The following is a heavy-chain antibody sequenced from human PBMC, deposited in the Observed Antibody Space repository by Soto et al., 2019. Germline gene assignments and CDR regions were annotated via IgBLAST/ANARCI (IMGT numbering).Heavy chain of an antibody. V-gene: IGHV1-69*13. CDR2: IIPIFGTA. D-gene: IGHD3-22*01. CDR3: ARDRDYYDSSGYGTFQH. CDR1: GGTFSSYA. Sequence: VASVKVSCKASGGTFSSYAISWVRQAPGQGLEWMGGIIPIFGTANYAQKFQGRVTITADESTSTAYMELSSLRSEDTAVYYCARDRDYYDSSGYGTFQHWGQGTLVTVSS. J-gene: IGHJ1*01.